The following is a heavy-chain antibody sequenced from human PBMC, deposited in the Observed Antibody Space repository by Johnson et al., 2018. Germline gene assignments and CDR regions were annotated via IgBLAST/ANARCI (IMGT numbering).Heavy chain of an antibody. CDR1: GYTFTSSY. D-gene: IGHD3-10*01. J-gene: IGHJ5*02. CDR2: INPSAGST. Sequence: QVQLVESGAEVKKPGASVKVSCKASGYTFTSSYMHWVRQAPGQGLEWMGIINPSAGSTSYPQKFQGRVTMTRDTSTSTVYMELSSLRSEDTAVYYCARGQVLPRNWFDPWGQGTLVTVSS. CDR3: ARGQVLPRNWFDP. V-gene: IGHV1-46*01.